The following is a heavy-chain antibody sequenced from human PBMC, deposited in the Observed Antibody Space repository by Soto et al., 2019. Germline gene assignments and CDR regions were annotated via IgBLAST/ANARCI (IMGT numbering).Heavy chain of an antibody. Sequence: ASVKVSCKASGYTFTSYGISWVRQAPGQGLEWMGWISAYNGNTNYAQKLQGRVTMTTDTSTSTAYMELRSLRSDDTAVYYCAGDWVGVNIVVVPAAIPFDYWGQGTLVTVSS. J-gene: IGHJ4*02. CDR2: ISAYNGNT. V-gene: IGHV1-18*04. D-gene: IGHD2-2*02. CDR3: AGDWVGVNIVVVPAAIPFDY. CDR1: GYTFTSYG.